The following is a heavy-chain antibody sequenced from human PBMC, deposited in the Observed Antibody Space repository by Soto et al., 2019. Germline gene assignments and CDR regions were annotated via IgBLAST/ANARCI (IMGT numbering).Heavy chain of an antibody. CDR3: AREKSGYYDD. CDR1: GYTFTSYD. Sequence: QVQLVQSGAEVKKPGASVKVSCKASGYTFTSYDITWVRQATGQGLERMGWMNPNSGNTGYGQKFQGRVTMTRNTSISTAYMELSSLRSEDTDVYYGAREKSGYYDDWGQGTLVTVSS. D-gene: IGHD3-3*01. J-gene: IGHJ4*02. CDR2: MNPNSGNT. V-gene: IGHV1-8*01.